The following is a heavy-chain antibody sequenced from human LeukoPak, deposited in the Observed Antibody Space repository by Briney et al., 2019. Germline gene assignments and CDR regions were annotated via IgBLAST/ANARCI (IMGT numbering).Heavy chain of an antibody. Sequence: PGGSLRLSCAASGFTFSSYAMNWVRQAPGKGLEWVSSISSSSSYIYYADSVKGRFTISRDNAKNSLYLQMNSLRAEDTAVYYCARDFWSGYQNWSDPWGQGTLVTVSS. CDR1: GFTFSSYA. CDR3: ARDFWSGYQNWSDP. D-gene: IGHD3-3*01. V-gene: IGHV3-21*01. CDR2: ISSSSSYI. J-gene: IGHJ5*02.